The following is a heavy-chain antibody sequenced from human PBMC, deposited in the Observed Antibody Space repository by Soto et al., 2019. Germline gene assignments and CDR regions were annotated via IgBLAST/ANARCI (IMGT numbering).Heavy chain of an antibody. J-gene: IGHJ4*02. D-gene: IGHD4-17*01. V-gene: IGHV4-39*01. CDR2: IYYSGST. CDR3: ARGYGDYSYYFDY. Sequence: QLQLQESGPGLVKPSETLSLTCTVSGGSISSSSYYWGWIRQPPGKGLEWIGSIYYSGSTYYNPSLKRRVTISVDTSKNQFSLKLSSVTAADTAVYYCARGYGDYSYYFDYWGQGTLVTVSS. CDR1: GGSISSSSYY.